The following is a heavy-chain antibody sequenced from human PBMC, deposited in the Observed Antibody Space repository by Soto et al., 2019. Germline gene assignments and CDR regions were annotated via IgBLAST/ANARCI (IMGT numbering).Heavy chain of an antibody. Sequence: QVQLLQSGPGLVKPSQTLSLTCTISGDSVSSNSVTWNWIRQSPSRVLEWLGRTYYRSKYYNDYALSVKSRLIINADTSKNLFSLQMTSLTPDDTAVYYCARNEGSGYDYYFDFWGQGILVTVSS. D-gene: IGHD5-12*01. CDR1: GDSVSSNSVT. J-gene: IGHJ4*02. CDR2: TYYRSKYYN. V-gene: IGHV6-1*01. CDR3: ARNEGSGYDYYFDF.